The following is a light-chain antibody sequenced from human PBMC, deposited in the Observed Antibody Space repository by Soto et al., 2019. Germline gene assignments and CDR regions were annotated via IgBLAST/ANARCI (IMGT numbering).Light chain of an antibody. CDR2: DAS. J-gene: IGKJ2*01. V-gene: IGKV3-11*01. Sequence: EIVLTQSPATLSLSPGERATLSCRASQSVSSYLAWYQQKPGQAPRLLIYDASNRATGIPARFSGSGSGTDFTLTISSLEPEDFAVYYCHQYNNWPYTFGRGTKVDIK. CDR1: QSVSSY. CDR3: HQYNNWPYT.